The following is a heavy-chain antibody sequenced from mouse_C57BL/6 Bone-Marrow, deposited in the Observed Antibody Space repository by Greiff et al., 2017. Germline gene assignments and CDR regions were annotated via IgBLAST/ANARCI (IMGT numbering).Heavy chain of an antibody. CDR3: ARGGMDY. J-gene: IGHJ4*01. CDR2: IDPEDGET. V-gene: IGHV14-2*01. CDR1: GFNIKDYY. Sequence: VQLQQSGAELVKTGASVKLSCTASGFNIKDYYMPWVKQRTEQGLEWIGRIDPEDGETKYAPKFQGKATITADTSSNTAYLQLSSLTSEDTAVYYCARGGMDYWGQGTSVTVSS.